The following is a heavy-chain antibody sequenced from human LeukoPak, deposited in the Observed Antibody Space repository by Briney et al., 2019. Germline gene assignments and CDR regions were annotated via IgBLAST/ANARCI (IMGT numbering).Heavy chain of an antibody. Sequence: ASVKVSCKASGFTFTSSAMQWVRQARGQRLEWIGWIVVGSGNTNYAQKFQERVTITRDMSTSTAYMELSSLRSEDTAVYYCAKDLDDVWSGTTLGYWGQGTLVTVSS. CDR1: GFTFTSSA. CDR3: AKDLDDVWSGTTLGY. J-gene: IGHJ4*02. V-gene: IGHV1-58*02. D-gene: IGHD3-3*01. CDR2: IVVGSGNT.